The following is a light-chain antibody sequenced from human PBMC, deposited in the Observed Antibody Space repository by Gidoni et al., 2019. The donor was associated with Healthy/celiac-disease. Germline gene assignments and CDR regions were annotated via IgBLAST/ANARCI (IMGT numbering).Light chain of an antibody. J-gene: IGLJ3*02. Sequence: QSDLTQPASVAGSPGQSITISCTGTSSDVGGYNYVSWYQQHPGKAPKLMIYEVSNRPSGVPDRFSCSNSGNTASLTISGLQAEDEADYYCSSYTSSSTRVFGGGTKLTVL. CDR3: SSYTSSSTRV. V-gene: IGLV2-14*01. CDR2: EVS. CDR1: SSDVGGYNY.